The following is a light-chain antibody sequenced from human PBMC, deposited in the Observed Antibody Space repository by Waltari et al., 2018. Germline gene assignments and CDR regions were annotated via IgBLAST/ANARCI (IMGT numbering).Light chain of an antibody. V-gene: IGLV2-23*03. Sequence: QSALTQPASVSGSPGQSITISCTGFNSNVGSYNLVSWYQKHPGKAPKLLIYEGNRRPSGVSNRFSGSKSDNTASLTLSGLQAEDEADYYCCSNVGSSVFFGGGTTLTVL. J-gene: IGLJ2*01. CDR2: EGN. CDR3: CSNVGSSVF. CDR1: NSNVGSYNL.